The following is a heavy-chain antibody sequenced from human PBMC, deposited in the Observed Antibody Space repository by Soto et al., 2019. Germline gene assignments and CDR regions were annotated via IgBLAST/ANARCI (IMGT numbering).Heavy chain of an antibody. CDR3: ASRDPGTSVDY. CDR1: GGSFPSNKW. CDR2: IYRTGST. V-gene: IGHV4-4*02. Sequence: SETLSLTCAVSGGSFPSNKWWTWVRQPPGQGLEWIGEIYRTGSTNYNPSLKSRVTISLDKSENQFSLKVTSLTAADTAVYYCASRDPGTSVDYWGQGTLVTVSS. D-gene: IGHD1-7*01. J-gene: IGHJ4*02.